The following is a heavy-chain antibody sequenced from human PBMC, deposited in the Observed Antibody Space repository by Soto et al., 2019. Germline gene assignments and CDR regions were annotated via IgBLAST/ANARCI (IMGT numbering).Heavy chain of an antibody. D-gene: IGHD3-22*01. V-gene: IGHV3-33*01. Sequence: GGSLRLSCAASGFTFSSYGMHWVRQAPGKGLEWVAVIWYDGSNKYYADSVKGRFTISRDNSKNTLYLQMNSLRAEDTAVYYCARDRSNVGDSTGYYPYYFDYWGQGTLVTVSS. CDR2: IWYDGSNK. J-gene: IGHJ4*02. CDR1: GFTFSSYG. CDR3: ARDRSNVGDSTGYYPYYFDY.